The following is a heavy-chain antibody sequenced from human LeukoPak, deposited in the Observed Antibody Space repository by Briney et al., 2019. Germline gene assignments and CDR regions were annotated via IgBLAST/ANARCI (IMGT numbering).Heavy chain of an antibody. V-gene: IGHV1-18*04. CDR1: GYTFTDTG. CDR2: ISAYSGNT. D-gene: IGHD1-20*01. J-gene: IGHJ4*02. Sequence: ASVKVSCKASGYTFTDTGISWVRQAPGQGLEWMGWISAYSGNTNYAQMLQGRVTMTTDTYTSTAYMELRSLRSDDTAVYYCARGIIIGTTAYKYWGQGTLVTVSS. CDR3: ARGIIIGTTAYKY.